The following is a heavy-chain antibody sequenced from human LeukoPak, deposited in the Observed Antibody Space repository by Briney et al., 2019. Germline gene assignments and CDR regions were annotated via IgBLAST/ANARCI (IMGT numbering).Heavy chain of an antibody. Sequence: KSSETLSLTCTVSGGSISNYYWNWIRQPAGKGLEWVGRLYASGSTNYNPSLKSRVTISVDKSKNQFSLKLTSVTAADTAVYYCARVTYTSGWSSTGGAFDIWGQGTMVTVSS. V-gene: IGHV4-4*07. CDR1: GGSISNYY. CDR3: ARVTYTSGWSSTGGAFDI. CDR2: LYASGST. J-gene: IGHJ3*02. D-gene: IGHD6-13*01.